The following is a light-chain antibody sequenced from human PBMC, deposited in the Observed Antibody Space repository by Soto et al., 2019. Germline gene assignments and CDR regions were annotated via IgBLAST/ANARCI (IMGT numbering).Light chain of an antibody. Sequence: DIQMTQSPSSLSASVGDRVAITCQASQDISNYLNWYQQKPGKAPKLLIYDASNLETGVPSRFSGSGSGTDFTFTISSVQPEDIATYYCQQYDNLLTWTFGQGTKVEIK. J-gene: IGKJ1*01. CDR2: DAS. V-gene: IGKV1-33*01. CDR1: QDISNY. CDR3: QQYDNLLTWT.